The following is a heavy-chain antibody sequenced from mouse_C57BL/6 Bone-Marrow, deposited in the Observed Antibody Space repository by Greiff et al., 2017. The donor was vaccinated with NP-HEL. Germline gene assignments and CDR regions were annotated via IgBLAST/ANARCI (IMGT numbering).Heavy chain of an antibody. V-gene: IGHV1-54*01. CDR2: INPGSGGT. CDR1: GYAFTNYL. D-gene: IGHD1-2*01. Sequence: VQLQQSGAELVRPGTSVKVSCKASGYAFTNYLIEWVKQRPGQGLEWIGVINPGSGGTNYNEKFKGKATLTADKSSSTAYMQLSSLTSEDSAVYFCARYGRSYFDYWGQGTTLTVSS. CDR3: ARYGRSYFDY. J-gene: IGHJ2*01.